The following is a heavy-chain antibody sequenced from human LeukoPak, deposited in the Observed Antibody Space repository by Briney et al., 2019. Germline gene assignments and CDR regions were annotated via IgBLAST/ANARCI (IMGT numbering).Heavy chain of an antibody. Sequence: ASVKVSCKASGYTFTSYDINWVRQATGQGLEWMGWMNPNSGNTNYAQKLQGRVTMTTDTSTGTAYMELRSLRSDDTAVYYCARGAGSSWSDYWGQGTLVTVSS. CDR1: GYTFTSYD. CDR3: ARGAGSSWSDY. V-gene: IGHV1-8*01. D-gene: IGHD6-13*01. J-gene: IGHJ4*02. CDR2: MNPNSGNT.